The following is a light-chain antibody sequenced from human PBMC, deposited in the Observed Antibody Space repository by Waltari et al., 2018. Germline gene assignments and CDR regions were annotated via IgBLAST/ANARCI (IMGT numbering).Light chain of an antibody. V-gene: IGLV2-14*01. J-gene: IGLJ2*01. Sequence: QSALTQPASVSASPGQSLTIPCTGTSGDIGGSDFVSWYQHHPGRAPKVLIFDVNHRPSGISDRFSGSKSGNTASLTISGLQTEDDADYFCSSPSTNNIVVFGGGTKVTVL. CDR1: SGDIGGSDF. CDR2: DVN. CDR3: SSPSTNNIVV.